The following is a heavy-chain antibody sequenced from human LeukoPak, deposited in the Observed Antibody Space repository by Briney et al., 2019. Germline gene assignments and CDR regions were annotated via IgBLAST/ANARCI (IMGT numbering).Heavy chain of an antibody. CDR3: ARALVRSGGKPAGYFDY. CDR2: ISSSSSTI. V-gene: IGHV3-48*02. CDR1: GFTFSS. D-gene: IGHD4-23*01. J-gene: IGHJ4*02. Sequence: GWSLRLSCAASGFTFSSMNWVRQAPGKGLELPSYISSSSSTIYYADSVKGRFTISRDNAKNSLYLQMNSLRDEDTAVYYCARALVRSGGKPAGYFDYWGQGTLVTVSS.